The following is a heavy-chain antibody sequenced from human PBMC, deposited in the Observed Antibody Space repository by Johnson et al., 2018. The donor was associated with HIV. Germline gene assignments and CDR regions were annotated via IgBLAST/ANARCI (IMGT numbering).Heavy chain of an antibody. V-gene: IGHV3-72*01. CDR1: GFTFSSYW. CDR3: ARDGPSAAV. Sequence: VTLVESGGGLMKPGGSLRLSCAASGFTFSSYWMHWVRQASGKGLEWVGRTRNKANSYTTEYAASVKGRFTISRDDSKNSLYLQMNSLRAEDTAVYYCARDGPSAAVWGQGTMVTVSS. CDR2: TRNKANSYTT. J-gene: IGHJ3*01. D-gene: IGHD6-25*01.